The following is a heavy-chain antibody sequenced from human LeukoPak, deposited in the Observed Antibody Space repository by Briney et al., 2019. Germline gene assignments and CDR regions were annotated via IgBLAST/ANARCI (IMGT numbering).Heavy chain of an antibody. D-gene: IGHD3-10*02. Sequence: SETLSLTCTVPGGSISHTYWNWIRQPAGKGLEWIGRIYSSGTTNSNPSLKSRVTMSVDTSTNQVSLRLTSATAADTAVYYCARGREDYVPGSLLSLDQWGQGTLVTVSA. V-gene: IGHV4-4*07. CDR3: ARGREDYVPGSLLSLDQ. CDR1: GGSISHTY. CDR2: IYSSGTT. J-gene: IGHJ4*02.